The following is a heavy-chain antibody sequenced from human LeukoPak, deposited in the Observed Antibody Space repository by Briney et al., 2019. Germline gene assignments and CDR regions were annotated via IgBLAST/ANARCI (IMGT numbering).Heavy chain of an antibody. CDR2: IYHSGST. CDR3: ARQRGVADFDY. V-gene: IGHV4-38-2*01. CDR1: GYSISSGYY. Sequence: PSETLSLTCAVSGYSISSGYYWCWSRQPPGRGLGWMGSIYHSGSTYYTPSLKSRVTILVDTSKNQSSLKLSSVTAANTDVYYCARQRGVADFDYWGQGTLVTVSS. J-gene: IGHJ4*02. D-gene: IGHD6-19*01.